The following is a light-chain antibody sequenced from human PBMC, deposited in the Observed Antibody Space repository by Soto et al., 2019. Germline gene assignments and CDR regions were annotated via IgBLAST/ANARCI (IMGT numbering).Light chain of an antibody. CDR1: QGISTW. J-gene: IGKJ1*01. Sequence: IQMTQSPSTLSASVGDRVTITCRASQGISTWLAWYQQKPGKAPNLLIYRASSLESGVPSRFSGSVSGTEFTLTISSLQPDDFATYYCQQYNSYPWTFGQGTKVDIK. V-gene: IGKV1-5*03. CDR3: QQYNSYPWT. CDR2: RAS.